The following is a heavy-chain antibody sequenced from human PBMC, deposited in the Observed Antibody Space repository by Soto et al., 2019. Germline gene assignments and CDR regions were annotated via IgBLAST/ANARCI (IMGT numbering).Heavy chain of an antibody. J-gene: IGHJ4*02. CDR2: VFYTGFT. CDR1: GGSISGSYYY. V-gene: IGHV4-39*01. D-gene: IGHD1-20*01. CDR3: ATSQKGYNWNYFDH. Sequence: SETLSLTCAVSGGSISGSYYYWAWLRQSPGKGPKWIGSVFYTGFTSYNPSIESRVSVSVDTSKSQFSLKLSAVTAADTAVYYCATSQKGYNWNYFDHWGPGTLVTVSS.